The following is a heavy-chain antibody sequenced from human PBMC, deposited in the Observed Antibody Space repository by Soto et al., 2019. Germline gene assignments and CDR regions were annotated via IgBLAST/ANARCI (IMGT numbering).Heavy chain of an antibody. Sequence: AASLELSCQPYGGTYTSYAISCARHAHGQGVEWMGGIITICGTANYAQKFQGRVTITADKSTSTAYMELSSLRSEDTAVYYCARDLIESSGYYPFDYWGQGTLVTVSS. J-gene: IGHJ4*02. CDR2: IITICGTA. D-gene: IGHD3-22*01. CDR1: GGTYTSYA. CDR3: ARDLIESSGYYPFDY. V-gene: IGHV1-69*06.